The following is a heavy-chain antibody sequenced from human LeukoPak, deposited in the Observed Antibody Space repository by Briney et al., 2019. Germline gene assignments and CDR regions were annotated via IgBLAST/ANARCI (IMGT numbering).Heavy chain of an antibody. J-gene: IGHJ4*02. V-gene: IGHV4-34*01. CDR3: ARDGYAGRHTGY. D-gene: IGHD2-2*03. CDR2: IYHSGST. Sequence: KPSETLSLTCAVYGGSFSGYYWSWIRQPPGKGLEWIGEIYHSGSTNYNPSLKSRITISVDKSKNQFSLKLSSVTAADTAVYFRARDGYAGRHTGYWGQGTLVTVSS. CDR1: GGSFSGYY.